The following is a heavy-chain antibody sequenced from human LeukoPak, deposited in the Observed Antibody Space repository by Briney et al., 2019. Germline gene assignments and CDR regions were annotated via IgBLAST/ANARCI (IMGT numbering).Heavy chain of an antibody. CDR2: IGTAGDT. Sequence: PGGSLRLSCAASGFTFSSYDMHWVRHATGKGLEWVSAIGTAGDTYYPSSVKGRFTISRENAKNSLYLQMNSLRAGDTAVYYCARGTPGTADDAFDIWGQGTMVTVSS. CDR3: ARGTPGTADDAFDI. V-gene: IGHV3-13*01. D-gene: IGHD1-14*01. J-gene: IGHJ3*02. CDR1: GFTFSSYD.